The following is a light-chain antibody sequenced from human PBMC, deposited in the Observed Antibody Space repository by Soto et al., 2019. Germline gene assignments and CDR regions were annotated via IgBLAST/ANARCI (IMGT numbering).Light chain of an antibody. CDR2: GHS. CDR3: QSYDGSLSGVL. Sequence: QSVLTQPPSVSGAPGQRVTISGTGSRSNIGANYDVQWYQQLPGTAPKLLIYGHSNRPSGVPDRFSGSKSGTSASLAITGLQAEDEADYFCQSYDGSLSGVLFGGGTKLTVL. CDR1: RSNIGANYD. V-gene: IGLV1-40*01. J-gene: IGLJ2*01.